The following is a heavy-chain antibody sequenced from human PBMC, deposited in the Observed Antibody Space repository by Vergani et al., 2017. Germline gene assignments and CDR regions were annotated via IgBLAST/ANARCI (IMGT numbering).Heavy chain of an antibody. J-gene: IGHJ6*02. CDR1: GYSFNNYA. Sequence: QEQLVQSGSELKKPGASVKVSCKASGYSFNNYAIHWVRQAPGQGLEWMGWINPTTGNPTYARAFTGRFVFSLDTSVSTAYLQISSLKAEDTAVYYCARVGYSGYDVSYYYGMDVWGQGTTVTVSS. CDR3: ARVGYSGYDVSYYYGMDV. CDR2: INPTTGNP. D-gene: IGHD5-12*01. V-gene: IGHV7-4-1*02.